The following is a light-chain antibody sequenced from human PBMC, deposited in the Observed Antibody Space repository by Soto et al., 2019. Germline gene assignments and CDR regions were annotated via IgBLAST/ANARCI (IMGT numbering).Light chain of an antibody. CDR2: DAS. V-gene: IGKV3-11*01. CDR3: LHRMNWPLP. J-gene: IGKJ5*01. CDR1: QNIHNR. Sequence: IMMTKSPSTLSVSQGERVTLSCRASQNIHNRMSWSLQKPGQAPRLLIYDASKRATGIPDRFSGSGSETDFTLTISSLEPEDLGVYYCLHRMNWPLPFGQGTRPAIK.